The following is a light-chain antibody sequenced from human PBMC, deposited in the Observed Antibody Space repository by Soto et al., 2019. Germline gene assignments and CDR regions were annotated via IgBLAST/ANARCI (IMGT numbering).Light chain of an antibody. J-gene: IGLJ2*01. CDR3: QTWETGSVI. CDR2: INNDGSH. CDR1: SGHSRNA. V-gene: IGLV4-69*01. Sequence: QLVLTQSPSASASLGASVKLTCTLSSGHSRNAIAWHQQLPQKGPRYLMKINNDGSHTKGAGIPDRFSGSSSGAERYLIISSLQSDDEADYYCQTWETGSVIFGGGTKVTAL.